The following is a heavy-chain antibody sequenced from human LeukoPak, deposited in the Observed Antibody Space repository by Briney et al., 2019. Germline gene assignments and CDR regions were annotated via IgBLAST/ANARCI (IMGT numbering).Heavy chain of an antibody. J-gene: IGHJ6*04. Sequence: GGSLRLSCAASGFTVSSNYMSWVRQAPGKGLEWVSVIYNGGSTYYADSVKGRFTISRDNSKNTLYLQMKSLRAEDTAVYYCARESTVRGVISGMVNWGKGTTVTISS. D-gene: IGHD3-10*01. CDR1: GFTVSSNY. CDR3: ARESTVRGVISGMVN. CDR2: IYNGGST. V-gene: IGHV3-53*01.